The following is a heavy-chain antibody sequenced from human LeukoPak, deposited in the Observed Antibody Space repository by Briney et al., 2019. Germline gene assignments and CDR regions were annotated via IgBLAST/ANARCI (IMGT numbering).Heavy chain of an antibody. CDR1: GYSFTSYW. Sequence: GESLKISCKGSGYSFTSYWIAWVRQMPGKGLEWMGVIYPDDSDTRYSPSFQGQVTITADKSISTAYLQWSSLKASDNAMYYCARQRRSSGWPNDYWGQGTLVTVSS. D-gene: IGHD6-19*01. V-gene: IGHV5-51*01. J-gene: IGHJ4*02. CDR2: IYPDDSDT. CDR3: ARQRRSSGWPNDY.